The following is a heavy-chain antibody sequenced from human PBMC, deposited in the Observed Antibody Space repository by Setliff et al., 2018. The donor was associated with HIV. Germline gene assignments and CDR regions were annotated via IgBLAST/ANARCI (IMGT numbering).Heavy chain of an antibody. CDR2: ISTYNGNT. D-gene: IGHD4-17*01. J-gene: IGHJ4*02. CDR1: GYTFTSYG. V-gene: IGHV1-18*01. Sequence: GASVKVSCKASGYTFTSYGISWVRQAPGQGLEWMGWISTYNGNTNYAQKLQGRVTMTTDTSTTTAYMELRSLKSDDTAVYYCARDLKYPRYGDLDYWGQGTLVTVSS. CDR3: ARDLKYPRYGDLDY.